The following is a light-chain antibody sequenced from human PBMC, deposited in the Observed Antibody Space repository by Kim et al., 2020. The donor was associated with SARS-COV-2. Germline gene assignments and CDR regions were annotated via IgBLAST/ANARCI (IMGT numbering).Light chain of an antibody. CDR2: GKY. Sequence: ALGQTVRLTCQGDSLRNYYATWYQQRPGPAPVLVLYGKYNRPSGIPDRFSGSASGNTASLTITGAQAEDEADYYCNSRDSSGDHVVFGGGTQLTVL. J-gene: IGLJ3*02. V-gene: IGLV3-19*01. CDR1: SLRNYY. CDR3: NSRDSSGDHVV.